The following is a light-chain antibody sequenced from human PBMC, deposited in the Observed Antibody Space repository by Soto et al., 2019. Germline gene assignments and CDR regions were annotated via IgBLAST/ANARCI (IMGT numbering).Light chain of an antibody. Sequence: QSVLTQPPSVSGAPGQRVTISCTGSSSNIGAGYDVHWYQHLPATAPKLLIYGNNNRPSGVPDRFSGSKSSTSASLAITGLQAEDEADFYCQSYDKSLSSSVFGGGTKVTVL. CDR1: SSNIGAGYD. CDR2: GNN. J-gene: IGLJ2*01. CDR3: QSYDKSLSSSV. V-gene: IGLV1-40*01.